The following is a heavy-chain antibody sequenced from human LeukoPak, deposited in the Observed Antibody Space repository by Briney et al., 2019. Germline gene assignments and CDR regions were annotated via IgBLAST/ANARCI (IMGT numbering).Heavy chain of an antibody. D-gene: IGHD3-10*01. J-gene: IGHJ4*02. CDR1: RYTLTELS. Sequence: GASVKVSCKVSRYTLTELSMHWVRQAPGKGLEWMGGFDPEDGETIYAQKFQGRVTMTEDTSTDTAYMELSSLRSEDTAVYYCATSSPYGSGSCLICPIDYWGQGTLVTVSS. CDR3: ATSSPYGSGSCLICPIDY. CDR2: FDPEDGET. V-gene: IGHV1-24*01.